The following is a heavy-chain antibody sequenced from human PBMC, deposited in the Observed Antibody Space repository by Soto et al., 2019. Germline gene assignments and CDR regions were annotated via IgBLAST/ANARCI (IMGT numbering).Heavy chain of an antibody. D-gene: IGHD1-1*01. Sequence: SETLSLTCTVSGASISGFDWSWIRKSAGKGLEWIGRIYATGTTDYNPSLKSRVMMSVDTSKKQFSLKLRSVTAADTAVYYCVRDGTKTLRDWFDPWGQGISVTFSS. CDR1: GASISGFD. CDR3: VRDGTKTLRDWFDP. J-gene: IGHJ5*01. V-gene: IGHV4-4*07. CDR2: IYATGTT.